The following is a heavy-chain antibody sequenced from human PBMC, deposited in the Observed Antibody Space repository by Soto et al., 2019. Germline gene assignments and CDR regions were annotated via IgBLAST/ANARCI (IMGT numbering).Heavy chain of an antibody. J-gene: IGHJ4*02. V-gene: IGHV4-30-4*01. D-gene: IGHD3-22*01. CDR2: IYYSGST. Sequence: PSETLSLTCTVSGGSISSGDYYWSWIRQPPGKGLEWIGYIYYSGSTYYNPSLKSRVTISVDTSKNQFSLKLSSVTAADTAVYYCARGLTYYYDSSGYYFHTFFDYWGQGTLVTVSS. CDR1: GGSISSGDYY. CDR3: ARGLTYYYDSSGYYFHTFFDY.